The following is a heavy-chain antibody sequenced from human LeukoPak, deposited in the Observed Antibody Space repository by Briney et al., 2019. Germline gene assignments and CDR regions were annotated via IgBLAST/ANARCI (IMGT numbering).Heavy chain of an antibody. D-gene: IGHD3-10*01. J-gene: IGHJ6*03. Sequence: SVKVSCKASGGTFSSYAISWVRQAPGHGLEWMGGIIPLFGTTNNTQKFQGRVALTEDESTSTAFMELSSLRPEDTAVYYCARAPSGIFYYYYMDVWGKGTTVTISS. CDR1: GGTFSSYA. CDR3: ARAPSGIFYYYYMDV. CDR2: IIPLFGTT. V-gene: IGHV1-69*13.